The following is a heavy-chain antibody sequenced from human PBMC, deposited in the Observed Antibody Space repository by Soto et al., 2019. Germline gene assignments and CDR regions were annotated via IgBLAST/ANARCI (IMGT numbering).Heavy chain of an antibody. J-gene: IGHJ3*02. CDR1: GGTFSSYT. CDR2: VIPILGIA. CDR3: ARDRDYHRAFDI. D-gene: IGHD3-16*01. Sequence: QVQLVQSGAEVKKPGSSVKVSCKASGGTFSSYTISWVRQAPGQGLEWMGRVIPILGIANYAQKFQGRVTITADKSTSTAYMELSSLRSEDTAVYYCARDRDYHRAFDIWGRGTMVTVSS. V-gene: IGHV1-69*08.